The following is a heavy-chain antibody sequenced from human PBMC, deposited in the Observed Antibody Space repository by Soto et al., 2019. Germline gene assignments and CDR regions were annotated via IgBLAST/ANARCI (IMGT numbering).Heavy chain of an antibody. V-gene: IGHV1-18*01. CDR3: ASGWFGEFVYQFDY. J-gene: IGHJ4*02. CDR2: ISAYNGNT. D-gene: IGHD3-10*01. Sequence: ASVKVSCKPSGYTFTRYGITWVRQAPGQGLEWMGWISAYNGNTNYAQKFQGRVTMTTDTSTSTAYMKLRSLGSDDTAVYYCASGWFGEFVYQFDYWGQGTLVTVSS. CDR1: GYTFTRYG.